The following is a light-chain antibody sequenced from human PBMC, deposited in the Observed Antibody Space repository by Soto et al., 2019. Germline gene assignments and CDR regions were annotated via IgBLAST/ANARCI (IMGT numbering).Light chain of an antibody. J-gene: IGKJ4*01. CDR1: QSISSW. V-gene: IGKV1-5*03. Sequence: DIQMTQSPSTLSASVGDRVTITCRASQSISSWLAWYQQKPGKATKLLIYKAYSLESVVPSRFSSSGSGTEFTLTICSLQHDDFATYYCQQYNSYPSFGGGTKVEIK. CDR2: KAY. CDR3: QQYNSYPS.